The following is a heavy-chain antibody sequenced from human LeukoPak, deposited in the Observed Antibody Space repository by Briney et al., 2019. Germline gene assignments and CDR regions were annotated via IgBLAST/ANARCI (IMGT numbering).Heavy chain of an antibody. V-gene: IGHV1-18*01. D-gene: IGHD2-2*01. CDR2: INPYNGDT. CDR3: VREDCSNPNCYLEDY. CDR1: GYTFTSHG. Sequence: ASVKVSCKASGYTFTSHGISWVRQAPGQGLEWMGWINPYNGDTKYAQNVQGRVTMSTDTSTSTVYLEFRGLRSDDTAVYYCVREDCSNPNCYLEDYWGQGTLVTVSS. J-gene: IGHJ4*02.